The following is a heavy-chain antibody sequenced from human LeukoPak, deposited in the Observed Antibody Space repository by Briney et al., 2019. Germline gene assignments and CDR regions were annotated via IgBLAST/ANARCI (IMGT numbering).Heavy chain of an antibody. CDR2: IIPIFGTA. J-gene: IGHJ4*02. D-gene: IGHD3-9*01. CDR3: ARGLGDYNTDWFPVSGY. Sequence: SVKVSCKASGGTFSSYAISWVRQAPGQGLEWMGGIIPIFGTANYAQKFQGRVTITTDESTSTAYMELSSLRSEDTAVYYCARGLGDYNTDWFPVSGYWGQGTPVTVSS. CDR1: GGTFSSYA. V-gene: IGHV1-69*05.